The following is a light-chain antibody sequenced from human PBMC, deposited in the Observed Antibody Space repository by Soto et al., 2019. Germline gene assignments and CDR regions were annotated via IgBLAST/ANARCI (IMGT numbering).Light chain of an antibody. Sequence: DIQMTQSPSSLSASIGDRANITCRASQSIDNYVNWYQQKPGKAPKVLSYAASSLQSGVPSRFSGSGSGTDFTLTISSLQPEDFATYYCQQSYSTPRTFGPGTKVDLK. V-gene: IGKV1-39*01. CDR3: QQSYSTPRT. CDR2: AAS. J-gene: IGKJ3*01. CDR1: QSIDNY.